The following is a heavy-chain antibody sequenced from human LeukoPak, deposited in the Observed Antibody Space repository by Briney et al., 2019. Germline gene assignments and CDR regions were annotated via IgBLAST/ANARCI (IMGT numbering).Heavy chain of an antibody. V-gene: IGHV3-23*01. CDR2: ISDTGRKR. CDR3: AKDHDNGDYYYYFDS. D-gene: IGHD2-21*02. J-gene: IGHJ4*02. CDR1: GFSFDTYA. Sequence: GGSLRLSCVASGFSFDTYAMSWVRQPPEKGLEWVSGISDTGRKRHYTDSVKGRFTISRDNSKNTLHLQMNSLRAEDTALYFCAKDHDNGDYYYYFDSWGQGTLVTVSS.